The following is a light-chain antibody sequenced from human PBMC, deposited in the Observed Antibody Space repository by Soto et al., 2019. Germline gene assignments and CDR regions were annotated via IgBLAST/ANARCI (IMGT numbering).Light chain of an antibody. J-gene: IGLJ1*01. Sequence: QSALTQPASVSDSPGQSITISCTGTSSDVGGSNFVSWYQQHPDKAPQLMIYKGTQRPSGVSNRFSGSTSGNAASLTISGLQAGDEADYFCCSSAPESTYVFGTGTKVTVL. V-gene: IGLV2-23*01. CDR1: SSDVGGSNF. CDR3: CSSAPESTYV. CDR2: KGT.